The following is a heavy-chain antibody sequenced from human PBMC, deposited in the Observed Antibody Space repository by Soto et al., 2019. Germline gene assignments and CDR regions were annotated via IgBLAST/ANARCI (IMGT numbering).Heavy chain of an antibody. J-gene: IGHJ5*02. CDR1: GGSFSGYY. V-gene: IGHV4-34*01. CDR3: ARGEMATTETGCWFDP. CDR2: INHSGST. Sequence: PSETLSLTCAVYGGSFSGYYSSWIRQPPGKGLEWIGEINHSGSTNYNPSLKSRVTISVDTSKNQFSLKLSSVTAADTAVYYCARGEMATTETGCWFDPWGQGTLVTVSS. D-gene: IGHD3-9*01.